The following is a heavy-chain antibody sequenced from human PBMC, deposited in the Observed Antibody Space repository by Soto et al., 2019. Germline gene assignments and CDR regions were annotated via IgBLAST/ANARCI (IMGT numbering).Heavy chain of an antibody. CDR1: GGSFSGYY. V-gene: IGHV4-34*01. J-gene: IGHJ3*02. CDR3: ARKCCYYDSSGFDAFDI. D-gene: IGHD3-22*01. Sequence: NPSETLSLTCAVYGGSFSGYYWSWIRQPPGKGLEWIGEINHSGSTNYNPSLKSRVTISVDKSKNQFSLKLSSVTAADTAVYYCARKCCYYDSSGFDAFDIWGQGTMVTVSS. CDR2: INHSGST.